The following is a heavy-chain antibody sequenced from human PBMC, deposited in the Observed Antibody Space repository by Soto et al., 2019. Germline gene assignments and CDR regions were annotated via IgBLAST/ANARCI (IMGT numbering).Heavy chain of an antibody. D-gene: IGHD5-12*01. V-gene: IGHV3-23*01. J-gene: IGHJ4*01. CDR2: ISVSGDKT. CDR1: GFSIDTYS. Sequence: GGSLRLSCAVSGFSIDTYSFAWVRQTPAKGLQWVSGISVSGDKTFYIDSVQGRFTISRDISKNTLSLQMHNLRVEDSAIYFCARWDGYADLWGRGTLVTVSS. CDR3: ARWDGYADL.